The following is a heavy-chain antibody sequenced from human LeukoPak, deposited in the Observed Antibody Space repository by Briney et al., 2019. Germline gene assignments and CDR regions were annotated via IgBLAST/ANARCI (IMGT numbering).Heavy chain of an antibody. D-gene: IGHD5-18*01. CDR1: GFTFSSYG. J-gene: IGHJ4*02. CDR3: AKVSGVDTAMMYYFDY. V-gene: IGHV3-23*01. Sequence: GGALKLSCAASGFTFSSYGMSWVRQTPGKGLEWVSAISASGTGTYFADSVKGRFTISRDNSKNTLYLQMNSLRAEDTAVYYCAKVSGVDTAMMYYFDYWGQGTLVTVSS. CDR2: ISASGTGT.